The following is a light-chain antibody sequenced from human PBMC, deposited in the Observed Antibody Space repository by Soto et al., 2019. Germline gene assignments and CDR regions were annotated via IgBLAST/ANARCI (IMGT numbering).Light chain of an antibody. CDR3: SSYTGDRHFYV. Sequence: QAVLAQPPPPSRSPGKSVSLSCTGNGSDVGTYNFVSWYQQHPGKAPKLLIYEVTKRPSGVPDRFSGSKSGNTASLTVSGLQAEDEAEYFCSSYTGDRHFYVFGTGTKVTVL. J-gene: IGLJ1*01. CDR2: EVT. V-gene: IGLV2-8*01. CDR1: GSDVGTYNF.